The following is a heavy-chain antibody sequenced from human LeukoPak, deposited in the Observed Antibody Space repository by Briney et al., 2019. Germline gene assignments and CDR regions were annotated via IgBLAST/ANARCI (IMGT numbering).Heavy chain of an antibody. J-gene: IGHJ4*02. CDR3: ARDISSGWYFDY. D-gene: IGHD6-19*01. V-gene: IGHV3-20*04. CDR1: GFTFDDYG. Sequence: TGGSLRLSCAVSGFTFDDYGMSWVRQAPGKGLEWVSGINWNGGSTGYVDSVKGRFTISRDDAKNSLHLQMNSLRAEDTALYYCARDISSGWYFDYWGQGTLVTVSS. CDR2: INWNGGST.